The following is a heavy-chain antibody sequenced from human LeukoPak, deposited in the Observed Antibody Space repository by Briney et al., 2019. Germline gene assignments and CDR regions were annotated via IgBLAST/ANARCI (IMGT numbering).Heavy chain of an antibody. V-gene: IGHV3-23*01. J-gene: IGHJ6*03. CDR2: ISGSGGST. Sequence: GGSLRLSCAASGFTFSSYAMSWVRQAPGKGLEWVSAISGSGGSTYYADSVKGRFTISRDNSKNTLYLQMNSLRAEDTAVYYWAKSSSSSWPYYYMDVWGKGTTVTVSS. D-gene: IGHD6-6*01. CDR3: AKSSSSSWPYYYMDV. CDR1: GFTFSSYA.